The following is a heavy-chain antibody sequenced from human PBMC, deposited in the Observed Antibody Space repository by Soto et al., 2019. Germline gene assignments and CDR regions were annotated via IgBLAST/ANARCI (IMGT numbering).Heavy chain of an antibody. CDR1: GYTFTSYG. V-gene: IGHV1-18*01. CDR3: ARDQNYYDSSGYPGGYYYYGMDV. Sequence: ASVKVSCKASGYTFTSYGISWVRQAPGQGLERMGWISAYNGNTNYAQKLQGRVTMTTDTSTSTAYMELRSLRSDDTAVYYCARDQNYYDSSGYPGGYYYYGMDVWGQGTAVTVSS. J-gene: IGHJ6*02. D-gene: IGHD3-22*01. CDR2: ISAYNGNT.